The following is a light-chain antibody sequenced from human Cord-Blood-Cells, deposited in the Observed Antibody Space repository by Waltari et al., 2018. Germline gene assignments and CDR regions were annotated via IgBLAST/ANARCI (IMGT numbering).Light chain of an antibody. CDR2: EVS. Sequence: QSALTQPPSASGSPGQSVTIPCTGTSSDVGGYIYVFWYQQHPDEAPKPMIYEVSKRPSGVPERFYGSKSGNTASLTVSGLQAEDEADYYCRSYAGSNNVVLGGGTKLTVL. J-gene: IGLJ2*01. CDR3: RSYAGSNNVV. V-gene: IGLV2-8*01. CDR1: SSDVGGYIY.